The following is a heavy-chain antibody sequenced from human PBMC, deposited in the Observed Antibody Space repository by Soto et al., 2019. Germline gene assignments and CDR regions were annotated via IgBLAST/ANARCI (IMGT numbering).Heavy chain of an antibody. D-gene: IGHD3-22*01. Sequence: GASVKVSCTASGYTFTSYGISWVRQAPGQGLEWMGWISAYNGNTNYAQKLQGRVTMTTDTSTSTAYMELRSLRSDDTAVYYCARFMTYYYDSSGYYASDWGQGTLVTVSS. CDR1: GYTFTSYG. CDR3: ARFMTYYYDSSGYYASD. J-gene: IGHJ4*02. CDR2: ISAYNGNT. V-gene: IGHV1-18*01.